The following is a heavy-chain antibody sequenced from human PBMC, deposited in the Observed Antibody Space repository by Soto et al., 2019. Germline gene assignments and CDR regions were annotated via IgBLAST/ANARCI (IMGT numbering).Heavy chain of an antibody. J-gene: IGHJ3*02. V-gene: IGHV3-23*01. CDR1: GFSISSYD. Sequence: VQLLESGGGLVQPGGSLRLSCAASGFSISSYDMSWVRQAPGKGLEWLSAISGSGGTTYYADSVKGRFTISRDNSKNTLYVQMNSLRAEDTAIYYCAKEDDAWTNGHFDIWGQGTMVTVSS. D-gene: IGHD2-8*01. CDR3: AKEDDAWTNGHFDI. CDR2: ISGSGGTT.